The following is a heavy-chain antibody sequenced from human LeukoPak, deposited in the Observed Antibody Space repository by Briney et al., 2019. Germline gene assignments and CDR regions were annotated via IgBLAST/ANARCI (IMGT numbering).Heavy chain of an antibody. J-gene: IGHJ4*02. CDR1: GFTFSNYW. D-gene: IGHD2-15*01. CDR3: ARVVVAVSYYFDY. Sequence: GGSLRLSCAGSGFTFSNYWMHWVRQAPGKGLMWVSRIDSNGNSITYADSVKGRFTISRDNAKNTLYLQMDSLTAADTAVYYCARVVVAVSYYFDYWGQGTLVTVSS. CDR2: IDSNGNSI. V-gene: IGHV3-74*01.